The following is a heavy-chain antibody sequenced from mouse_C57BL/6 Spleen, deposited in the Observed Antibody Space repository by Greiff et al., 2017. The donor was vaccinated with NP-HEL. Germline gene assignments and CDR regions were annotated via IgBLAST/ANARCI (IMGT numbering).Heavy chain of an antibody. V-gene: IGHV7-3*01. D-gene: IGHD1-1*01. Sequence: EVHLVESGGGLVQPGGSLSLSCAASGFTFTDYYMSWVRQPPGKALEWLGFIRNKANGYTTEYSASVKGRFTISRDNSQSILYLQMNALRAEDSATYYCARSPNYGSSYGYFDVWGTGTTVTVSS. CDR1: GFTFTDYY. J-gene: IGHJ1*03. CDR2: IRNKANGYTT. CDR3: ARSPNYGSSYGYFDV.